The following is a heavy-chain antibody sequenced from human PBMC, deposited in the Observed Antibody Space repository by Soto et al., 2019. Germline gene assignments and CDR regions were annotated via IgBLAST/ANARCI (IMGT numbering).Heavy chain of an antibody. D-gene: IGHD3-10*01. CDR2: ISGSGGST. Sequence: EVQLLESGGGLVQPGGSVRLSCAASGFTFSSYAMSWVRQAPGKGLEWVSAISGSGGSTYYADSVKGRFTISRDNSKNTLYLQMNSLRAEDTAVYYCAKDGTDVLLWFGELFNAFDIWGQGTMVTVSS. V-gene: IGHV3-23*01. CDR1: GFTFSSYA. CDR3: AKDGTDVLLWFGELFNAFDI. J-gene: IGHJ3*02.